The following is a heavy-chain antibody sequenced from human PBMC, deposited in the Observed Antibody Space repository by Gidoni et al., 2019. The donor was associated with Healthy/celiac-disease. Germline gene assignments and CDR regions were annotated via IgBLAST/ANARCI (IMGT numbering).Heavy chain of an antibody. V-gene: IGHV3-23*01. Sequence: EVQLFESGGGLVQPGGSLRLSCAASGFTFRSYAMSWVRPAPGKGLEWVSAISGSGGSTYYADSVKGRFTISRDNSKNTLYLQMNSLRAEDTAVYYCARIVVVTATTTKYYFDYWGQGTLVTVSS. D-gene: IGHD2-21*02. CDR1: GFTFRSYA. J-gene: IGHJ4*02. CDR2: ISGSGGST. CDR3: ARIVVVTATTTKYYFDY.